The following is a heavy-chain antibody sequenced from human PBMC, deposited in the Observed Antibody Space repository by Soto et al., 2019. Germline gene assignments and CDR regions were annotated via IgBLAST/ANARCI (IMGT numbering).Heavy chain of an antibody. J-gene: IGHJ4*02. D-gene: IGHD3-9*01. V-gene: IGHV1-24*01. CDR1: GYTLTELS. Sequence: ASVKVSYKVSGYTLTELSMHWVRQAPGKGLEWMGGFDPEDGETIYAQKFQGRVTMTEDTSTDTAYMELSSLRSEDTAVYYCATDLSLYDILTGYYASWGQGTLVTVSS. CDR3: ATDLSLYDILTGYYAS. CDR2: FDPEDGET.